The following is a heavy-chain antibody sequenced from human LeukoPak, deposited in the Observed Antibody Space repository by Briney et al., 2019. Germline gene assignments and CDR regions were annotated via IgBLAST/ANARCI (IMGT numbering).Heavy chain of an antibody. CDR1: GGTFSSHA. CDR3: AGTYYYDSSGFDAFDI. Sequence: SVKVSCKASGGTFSSHAISWVRQAPGQGLEWMGGIIPIFGTANYAQKFQGRVTITTDESTSTAYMEPSSLRSEDTAVYYCAGTYYYDSSGFDAFDIWGQGTMVTVSS. D-gene: IGHD3-22*01. J-gene: IGHJ3*02. V-gene: IGHV1-69*05. CDR2: IIPIFGTA.